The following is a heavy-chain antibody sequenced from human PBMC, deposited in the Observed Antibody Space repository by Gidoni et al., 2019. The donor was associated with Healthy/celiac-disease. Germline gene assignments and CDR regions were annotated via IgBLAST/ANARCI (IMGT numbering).Heavy chain of an antibody. CDR1: GYTFTSYY. CDR2: INPSGGST. J-gene: IGHJ6*02. V-gene: IGHV1-46*01. CDR3: ARDSAPFGGTYYYGMDV. Sequence: QVQLVQSGAEVKKPGASVKVSCKASGYTFTSYYMHWVRQAPGQGLEWMGIINPSGGSTSYAQKFQGRVTMTRDTSTSTVYMELSSLRSEDTAVYYCARDSAPFGGTYYYGMDVWGQGTTVTVSS. D-gene: IGHD3-3*01.